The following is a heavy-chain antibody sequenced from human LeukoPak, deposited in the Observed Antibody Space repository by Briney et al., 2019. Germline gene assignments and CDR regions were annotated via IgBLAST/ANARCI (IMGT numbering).Heavy chain of an antibody. CDR1: GGSISSSNW. Sequence: SGTLSLTCAVSGGSISSSNWWTWVRQPPGKGLEWIGEVYHSGSTNYNPSLKSRVTMSVDTSRNQFSLNLSSVTAADTALYYCARGGTGYIDYWGQGTLVTVSS. D-gene: IGHD6-25*01. J-gene: IGHJ4*02. V-gene: IGHV4-4*02. CDR3: ARGGTGYIDY. CDR2: VYHSGST.